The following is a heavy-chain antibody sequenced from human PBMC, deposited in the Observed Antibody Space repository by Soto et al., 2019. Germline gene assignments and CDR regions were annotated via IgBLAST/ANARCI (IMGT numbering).Heavy chain of an antibody. D-gene: IGHD3-3*01. CDR3: ARVLRFLEWLDWFDP. CDR2: ISAYNGNT. Sequence: ASVKVSCKASGYTFTSYGISWVRQAPGQGLEWMGWISAYNGNTNYAQKLQGRVTMTTDTSTSTAYMELRSLRSDDTAVYYCARVLRFLEWLDWFDPWGQGTLVTVSS. CDR1: GYTFTSYG. J-gene: IGHJ5*02. V-gene: IGHV1-18*01.